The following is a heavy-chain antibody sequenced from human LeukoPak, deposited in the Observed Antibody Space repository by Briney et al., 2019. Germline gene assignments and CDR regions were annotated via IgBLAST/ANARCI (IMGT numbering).Heavy chain of an antibody. CDR1: GFTFSSYA. CDR2: ISYDGSNK. Sequence: GRSLRLSCAASGFTFSSYAMHWVRQAPGKGLEWVAVISYDGSNKYYADSVKGRFTISRDNSKNTLYLQMNSLRAEDTAVYYCARDLSSSWTTTDYWGQGTLVTVSS. D-gene: IGHD6-13*01. CDR3: ARDLSSSWTTTDY. J-gene: IGHJ4*02. V-gene: IGHV3-30*04.